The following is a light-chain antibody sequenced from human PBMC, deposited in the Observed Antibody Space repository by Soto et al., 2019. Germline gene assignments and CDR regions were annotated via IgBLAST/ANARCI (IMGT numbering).Light chain of an antibody. Sequence: DIQMTQSPSTLSASVGDRVTITCRASQSISSWLAWYQQKPGKAPKLLIYKSSSLESGVPSRFSGSGSGTEFTLTINSLQPEDFATYYCQQYNSYPWTFGQGTKVEIK. CDR2: KSS. V-gene: IGKV1-5*03. CDR3: QQYNSYPWT. J-gene: IGKJ1*01. CDR1: QSISSW.